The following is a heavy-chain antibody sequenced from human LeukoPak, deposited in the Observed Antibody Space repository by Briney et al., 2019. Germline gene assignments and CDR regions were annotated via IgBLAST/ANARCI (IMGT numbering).Heavy chain of an antibody. J-gene: IGHJ5*02. CDR3: ARALWMSWFDP. Sequence: SETLSLTCTVSGASINSGSYYWTWIRQPAGKGLEWIGRIYTSGNTNYNPSLKSRVTISLDTSKNHFSLKLSSVTAADTAVYYCARALWMSWFDPWGQGTLVTVSS. CDR2: IYTSGNT. V-gene: IGHV4-61*02. CDR1: GASINSGSYY. D-gene: IGHD2-21*01.